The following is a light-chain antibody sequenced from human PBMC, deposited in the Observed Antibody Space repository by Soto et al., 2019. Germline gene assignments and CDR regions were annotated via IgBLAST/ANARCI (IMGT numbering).Light chain of an antibody. CDR2: DAS. V-gene: IGKV3-11*01. Sequence: EIVLTQSPAPLSLSPGERATLSCRASQSVSSYLAWYQQKPGQAPRLLIYDASNRATGMPARFSGGGTGTAFSLTISSLVPEDLSVYYCQHRFNWPRFTFGQGTKLDIK. CDR1: QSVSSY. J-gene: IGKJ2*01. CDR3: QHRFNWPRFT.